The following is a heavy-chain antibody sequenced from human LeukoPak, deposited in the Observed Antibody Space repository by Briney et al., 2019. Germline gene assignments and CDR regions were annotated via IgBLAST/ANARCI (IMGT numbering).Heavy chain of an antibody. Sequence: ASVKVSCKASGYTFTGYYMHWVRQAPGQGLEWMGWINPNSGGTNYAQEFQGRVTMTRDTSISTAYMELSRLRSDDTAVYYCARASEVVPAAMRFDYWGQGTLVTVSS. D-gene: IGHD2-2*01. J-gene: IGHJ4*02. CDR1: GYTFTGYY. V-gene: IGHV1-2*02. CDR2: INPNSGGT. CDR3: ARASEVVPAAMRFDY.